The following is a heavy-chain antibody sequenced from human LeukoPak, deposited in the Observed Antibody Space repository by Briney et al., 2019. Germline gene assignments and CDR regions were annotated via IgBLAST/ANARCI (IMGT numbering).Heavy chain of an antibody. J-gene: IGHJ6*04. CDR1: GGSISNNTYY. V-gene: IGHV4-39*07. D-gene: IGHD3-9*01. Sequence: SETLSLTCTVSGGSISNNTYYWDWIRQPPGKGLEWIGSVYYSGSTSYYPSLKSRVTISVDTSKNQFSLKLSSVTAADTAVYYCARDYDMLRGMDVWGKGTTVTISS. CDR2: VYYSGST. CDR3: ARDYDMLRGMDV.